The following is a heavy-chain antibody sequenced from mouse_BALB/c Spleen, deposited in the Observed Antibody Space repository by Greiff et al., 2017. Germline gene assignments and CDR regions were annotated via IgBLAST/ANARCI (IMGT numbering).Heavy chain of an antibody. CDR3: ARTHYYGSSDY. CDR1: GYTFTSYT. D-gene: IGHD1-1*01. J-gene: IGHJ2*01. Sequence: QVQLQQSAAELARPGASVKMSCKASGYTFTSYTMHWVKQRPGQGLEWIGYINPSSGYTEYNQKFKDKTTLTADKSSSTAYMQLSSLTSEDSAVYYCARTHYYGSSDYWGQGTTLTVSS. CDR2: INPSSGYT. V-gene: IGHV1-4*02.